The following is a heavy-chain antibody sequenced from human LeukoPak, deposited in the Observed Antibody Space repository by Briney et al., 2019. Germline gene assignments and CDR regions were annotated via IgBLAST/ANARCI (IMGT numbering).Heavy chain of an antibody. Sequence: PSQTLSLTCTVSGGSISSGSYYWSWIRQPPGKGLEWIGYIYYSGSTNYNPSLKSRVTISVDTSKNQFSLKLSSVTAADTAVYYCARGGKYYGSSLAFDIWGQGTMVTVSS. CDR3: ARGGKYYGSSLAFDI. J-gene: IGHJ3*02. CDR2: IYYSGST. V-gene: IGHV4-61*01. D-gene: IGHD3-10*01. CDR1: GGSISSGSYY.